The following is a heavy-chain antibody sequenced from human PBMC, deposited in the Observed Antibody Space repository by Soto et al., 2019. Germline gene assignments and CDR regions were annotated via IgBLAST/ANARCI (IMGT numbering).Heavy chain of an antibody. CDR3: ASAPLLIRATPYYYYYMDV. CDR1: GFTFSSYW. Sequence: GGSLRLSCAASGFTFSSYWMHWVRQAPGKGLVWVSRINSDGSSTSYADSVKGRFTISRDNAKNTLYLQMNSLRAEDTAVYYCASAPLLIRATPYYYYYMDVWGKGTTVTVSS. J-gene: IGHJ6*03. V-gene: IGHV3-74*01. CDR2: INSDGSST.